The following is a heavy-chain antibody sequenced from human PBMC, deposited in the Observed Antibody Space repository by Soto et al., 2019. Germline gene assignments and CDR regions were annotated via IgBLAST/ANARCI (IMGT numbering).Heavy chain of an antibody. CDR3: AKEGGTGRSTLKYRYDY. V-gene: IGHV3-30*18. D-gene: IGHD1-1*01. J-gene: IGHJ4*02. CDR1: GVTFSDYG. CDR2: ISYDGRID. Sequence: QVQLVESGGGVVQPGGSLRLSCAVSGVTFSDYGMHWVRQAPGKGLEWVAVISYDGRIDYYADSVKGRFTISRDNPKNTMYLQMNSLRADDTAVYFCAKEGGTGRSTLKYRYDYWGQGILVTVSS.